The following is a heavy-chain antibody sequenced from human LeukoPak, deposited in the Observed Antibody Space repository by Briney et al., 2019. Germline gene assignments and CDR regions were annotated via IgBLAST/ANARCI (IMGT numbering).Heavy chain of an antibody. V-gene: IGHV4-61*10. CDR2: IYHSGST. J-gene: IGHJ4*02. Sequence: PSETLSLTCTASGDSISSGDYYWSWIRQPAGKGLEWIGEIYHSGSTNYNPSLKSRVTISVDKSKDQFSLKLSSVTAADTAVYYCARGFGGGYEPQYYFDYWGQGTLVTVSS. CDR1: GDSISSGDYY. D-gene: IGHD5-12*01. CDR3: ARGFGGGYEPQYYFDY.